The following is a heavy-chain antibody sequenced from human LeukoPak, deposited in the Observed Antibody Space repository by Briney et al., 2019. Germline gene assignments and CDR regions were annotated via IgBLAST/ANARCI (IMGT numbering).Heavy chain of an antibody. CDR2: IFSNDEK. D-gene: IGHD2-2*01. J-gene: IGHJ4*02. Sequence: SGPTLVNPTETLTLTCTVSGFSLSNARMGVSWIRQPPGKALEWLAHIFSNDEKSYSTSLKSRLTIPKDTSKSQVVLTMTNMDPVDTATYYCARITCSSTSCYFRGGYFDYWGQGTLVTVSS. V-gene: IGHV2-26*01. CDR1: GFSLSNARMG. CDR3: ARITCSSTSCYFRGGYFDY.